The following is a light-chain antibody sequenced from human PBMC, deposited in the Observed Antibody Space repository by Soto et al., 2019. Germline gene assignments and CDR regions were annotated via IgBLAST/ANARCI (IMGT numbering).Light chain of an antibody. CDR1: SSDIGGYNY. Sequence: QSALTQPASVSGSPGQSITISCTGTSSDIGGYNYVFWYQHHPGKAPKLVIYEVNNRPSGVSDRFSGSKSGNTASLTISGLEAEDEGDYYCSSHTSTNTVSFGGGTQLTVL. CDR3: SSHTSTNTVS. CDR2: EVN. V-gene: IGLV2-14*01. J-gene: IGLJ2*01.